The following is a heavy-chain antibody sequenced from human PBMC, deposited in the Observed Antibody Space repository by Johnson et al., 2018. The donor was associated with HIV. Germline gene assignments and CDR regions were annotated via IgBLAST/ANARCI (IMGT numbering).Heavy chain of an antibody. D-gene: IGHD3-22*01. CDR1: GFTFSNAW. CDR2: IKSNTDGGTT. V-gene: IGHV3-15*01. CDR3: TTDTTYYEDSSALPDAFDI. J-gene: IGHJ3*02. Sequence: EQLVESGGGVVRPGGSLRLSCAASGFTFSNAWMSWVRQAPGKGLEWVGRIKSNTDGGTTDYAAPMKGRFTISRDDSKNTLYLQMNSLKTEDTAVYYCTTDTTYYEDSSALPDAFDIWGQGTMVTVSS.